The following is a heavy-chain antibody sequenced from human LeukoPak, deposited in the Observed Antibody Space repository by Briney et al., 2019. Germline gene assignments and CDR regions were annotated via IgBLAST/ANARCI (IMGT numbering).Heavy chain of an antibody. V-gene: IGHV4-59*01. CDR1: GGSISSYY. D-gene: IGHD3-9*01. CDR2: IYYSGGT. CDR3: ARESGYYDILDYYYYGMDV. Sequence: SETLSLTCTVSGGSISSYYWSWVRQPPGKGLEWIGYIYYSGGTNYNPSLKSRVTISVDTSKNRFSLKLSSVTAADTAVYYCARESGYYDILDYYYYGMDVWGQGTTVTVSS. J-gene: IGHJ6*02.